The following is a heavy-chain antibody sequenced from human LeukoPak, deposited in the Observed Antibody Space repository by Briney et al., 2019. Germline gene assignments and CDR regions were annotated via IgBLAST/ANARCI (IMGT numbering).Heavy chain of an antibody. D-gene: IGHD6-19*01. CDR3: ARHIYVPGTDH. CDR1: GASGRTISSSSYY. CDR2: LYYSGTT. J-gene: IGHJ4*02. Sequence: PSETLSLTCTVPGASGRTISSSSYYWGWIRQPPGKGLEWIGSLYYSGTTYYNPSLKSRVTISAGTSENQFSLKLSAVTAEDAAIYYCARHIYVPGTDHWGQGTLVTVSS. V-gene: IGHV4-39*01.